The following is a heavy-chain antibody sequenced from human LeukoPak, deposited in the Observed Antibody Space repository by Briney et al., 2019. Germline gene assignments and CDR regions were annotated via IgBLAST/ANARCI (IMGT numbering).Heavy chain of an antibody. J-gene: IGHJ3*02. V-gene: IGHV4-59*01. CDR3: ARGGSMTYYYDSSGDAFDI. CDR2: ICYSGST. CDR1: GDSMSSYY. D-gene: IGHD3-22*01. Sequence: AETLSLTRTVSGDSMSSYYWSWIRQPPGKGLEWIGYICYSGSTNYNPSLKSRVTISVDTSKNHFSLTLSSVTAADTAVYYCARGGSMTYYYDSSGDAFDIWGQGTMVTVSS.